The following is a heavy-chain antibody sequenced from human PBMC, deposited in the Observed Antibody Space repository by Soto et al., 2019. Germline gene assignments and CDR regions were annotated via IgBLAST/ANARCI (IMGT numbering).Heavy chain of an antibody. Sequence: QVQLQQWGAGLLKPSETLSLTCANYGGSFSNYYWNWIRQPPGKGLEWMGKITHNGSTKYRPSLKSRLTISVDTSKYQFSLKLISVTAADTAVYFCGRGRGYSNACGSYFSGMDVWGQGTTVTVSS. V-gene: IGHV4-34*01. CDR3: GRGRGYSNACGSYFSGMDV. J-gene: IGHJ6*02. CDR2: ITHNGST. CDR1: GGSFSNYY. D-gene: IGHD6-19*01.